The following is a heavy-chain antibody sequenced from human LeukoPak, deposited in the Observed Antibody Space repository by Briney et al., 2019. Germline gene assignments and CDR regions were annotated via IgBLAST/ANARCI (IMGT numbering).Heavy chain of an antibody. CDR3: VRGGLMGATDY. D-gene: IGHD1-26*01. Sequence: PGGSLRLSCAASGFSFSGYWMHWVRQAPVQGLVWISYINGDGSTTNHADFAEGRFTVSRDNAKNTLYLQMNSLRVEDTAVYYCVRGGLMGATDYWGQGTLVTVSS. J-gene: IGHJ4*02. V-gene: IGHV3-74*01. CDR1: GFSFSGYW. CDR2: INGDGSTT.